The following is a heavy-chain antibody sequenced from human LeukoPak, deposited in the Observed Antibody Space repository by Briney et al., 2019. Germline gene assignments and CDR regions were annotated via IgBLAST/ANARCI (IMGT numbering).Heavy chain of an antibody. CDR1: GGTFSSYA. V-gene: IGHV1-69*06. D-gene: IGHD1-26*01. CDR2: IIPIFGTA. CDR3: AIASRDWELREWCY. Sequence: SVKLSCNASGGTFSSYAISWVRQAPGQGLEWMGGIIPIFGTANYAQKFQGRVTITADKSTSTAYMELSSLRSEDTAVYYCAIASRDWELREWCYWGQGTLVTVSS. J-gene: IGHJ4*02.